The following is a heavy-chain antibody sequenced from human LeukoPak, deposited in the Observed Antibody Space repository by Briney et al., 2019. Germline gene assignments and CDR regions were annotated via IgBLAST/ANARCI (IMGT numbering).Heavy chain of an antibody. D-gene: IGHD2-8*01. V-gene: IGHV4-30-2*01. Sequence: SETLSLTCTVSGGSISSSSYSWSWIRQPPGKGLEWIGYIYHSGSTYYNPSLKSRVTISVDRSKNQFSLKLSSVTAADTAVYYCARAGVAGFNYWGQGTLVTVSS. CDR3: ARAGVAGFNY. CDR2: IYHSGST. J-gene: IGHJ4*02. CDR1: GGSISSSSYS.